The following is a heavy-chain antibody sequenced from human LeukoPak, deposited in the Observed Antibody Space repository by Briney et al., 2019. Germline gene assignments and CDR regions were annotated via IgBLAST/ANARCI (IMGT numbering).Heavy chain of an antibody. CDR1: GGSVSSGNYY. Sequence: PSETLSLTCTVSGGSVSSGNYYWSWIRQPPGKGLDWIGYIYYSGSTNYNPSLKSRVTISVDTSKNQFSLRLSSVTAADTAVYYCARGADLDAFDIWGQGTMVTVSS. D-gene: IGHD6-13*01. V-gene: IGHV4-61*01. CDR2: IYYSGST. CDR3: ARGADLDAFDI. J-gene: IGHJ3*02.